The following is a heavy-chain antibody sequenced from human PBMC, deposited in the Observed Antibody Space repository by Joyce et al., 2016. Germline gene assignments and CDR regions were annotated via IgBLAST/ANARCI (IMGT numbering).Heavy chain of an antibody. D-gene: IGHD3-3*02. V-gene: IGHV4-61*01. Sequence: QVQLQESGPGLVKPSETLSLTCTVSGGSVSSGSYSWSWIRQPPGKGLEWTGYIYYSESTNYNPSLKSRVTISVDTSKNQFSLNLSSVTAADTAVYYCASHFRGDAFDIWGQGTMVTVSS. CDR1: GGSVSSGSYS. CDR2: IYYSEST. J-gene: IGHJ3*02. CDR3: ASHFRGDAFDI.